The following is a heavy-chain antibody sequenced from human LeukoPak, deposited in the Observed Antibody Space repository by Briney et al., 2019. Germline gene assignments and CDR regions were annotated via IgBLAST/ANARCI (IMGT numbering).Heavy chain of an antibody. CDR3: AKGLAYCGGDCYILGFDY. CDR2: ISGSGGST. J-gene: IGHJ4*02. V-gene: IGHV3-23*01. D-gene: IGHD2-21*02. Sequence: GGSLRLSCAASGFTFSSYAMSWVRQAPGKGLEWVSAISGSGGSTYYADSVKGRFTISRDNSKNTLYLQMNSLRAEDTAVYYCAKGLAYCGGDCYILGFDYWGQGTLVTVSS. CDR1: GFTFSSYA.